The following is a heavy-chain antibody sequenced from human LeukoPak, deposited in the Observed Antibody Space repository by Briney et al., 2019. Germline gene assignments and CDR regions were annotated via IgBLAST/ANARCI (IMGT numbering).Heavy chain of an antibody. CDR3: ARGGIAVAWGWFDP. D-gene: IGHD6-19*01. Sequence: LETLSLTCTVSGGSISSYYWSWIRQPPGKGLECVGYIYYSGSTNYNPSLKSRVTISVDTSKNQFSLKLSSVTAADTAVYYCARGGIAVAWGWFDPWGQGTLVTVSS. V-gene: IGHV4-59*01. J-gene: IGHJ5*02. CDR2: IYYSGST. CDR1: GGSISSYY.